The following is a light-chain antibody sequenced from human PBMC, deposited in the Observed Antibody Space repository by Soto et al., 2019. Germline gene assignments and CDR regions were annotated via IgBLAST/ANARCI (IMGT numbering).Light chain of an antibody. J-gene: IGKJ3*01. V-gene: IGKV3-20*01. Sequence: EIVLTQSPGTMSLSPGATATLSCRASQSVSSNYLAWFQQKPGQAPRLLIYGASSRATGIPDRFSGSGAGTDFTLTISRREPEDFAVYYCHHFGVSPIYTFGPGTKVDFK. CDR2: GAS. CDR1: QSVSSNY. CDR3: HHFGVSPIYT.